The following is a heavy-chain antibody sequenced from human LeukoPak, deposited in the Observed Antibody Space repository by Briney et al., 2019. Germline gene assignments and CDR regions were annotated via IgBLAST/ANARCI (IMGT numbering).Heavy chain of an antibody. J-gene: IGHJ4*02. V-gene: IGHV4-38-2*02. CDR3: ARDNYDFWSGKENYFDY. Sequence: TSETLSLTCTVSGYSISSGYYWGWIRQPPGKGLEWIGSIYHSGSTYYNPPLKSRVTISVDTSKNQFSLKLSSVTAADTAVYYCARDNYDFWSGKENYFDYWGQGTLVTVSS. CDR1: GYSISSGYY. CDR2: IYHSGST. D-gene: IGHD3-3*01.